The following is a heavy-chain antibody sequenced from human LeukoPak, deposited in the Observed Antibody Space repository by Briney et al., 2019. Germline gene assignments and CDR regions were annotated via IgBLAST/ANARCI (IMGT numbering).Heavy chain of an antibody. Sequence: GGSLRLSCAGSGFTFSTYVMSWVRQAPGKGLQWVSQISGTGGATWYAGFARDRFTISRDNSKKTLYLQMSGLRVEDTAMYYCVKDPRDTYGTNWFVSWGQGTLLIVSS. V-gene: IGHV3-23*01. CDR3: VKDPRDTYGTNWFVS. J-gene: IGHJ5*01. D-gene: IGHD2-21*01. CDR2: ISGTGGAT. CDR1: GFTFSTYV.